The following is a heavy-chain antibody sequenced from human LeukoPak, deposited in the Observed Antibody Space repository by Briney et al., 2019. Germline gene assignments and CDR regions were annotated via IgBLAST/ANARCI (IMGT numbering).Heavy chain of an antibody. CDR2: ISAYNGNT. CDR1: GYTFTSYG. Sequence: ASVKVSCKASGYTFTSYGISWVRQAPGQGLEWMGWISAYNGNTNYAQKLQGRVTMTTDTSTSTAYMGLRSLRSDDTAVYYCARPSYYDFWSGYYSSYYYYGMDVWGQGTTVTVAS. J-gene: IGHJ6*02. CDR3: ARPSYYDFWSGYYSSYYYYGMDV. V-gene: IGHV1-18*01. D-gene: IGHD3-3*01.